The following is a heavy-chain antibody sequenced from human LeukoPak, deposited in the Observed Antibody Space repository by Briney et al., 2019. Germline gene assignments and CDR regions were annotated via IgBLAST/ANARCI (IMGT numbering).Heavy chain of an antibody. Sequence: PSETLSLTCTVSGGSISSGDYYWGWVRQPAGMRLEWIGRIYASGNTNYNPSLKSRVTISVDTSMNQFSLKLNSVTAADTAVYYCARDDPLAYAVWGQGTLVTVSS. CDR1: GGSISSGDYY. CDR3: ARDDPLAYAV. CDR2: IYASGNT. J-gene: IGHJ1*01. V-gene: IGHV4-61*02. D-gene: IGHD2-2*01.